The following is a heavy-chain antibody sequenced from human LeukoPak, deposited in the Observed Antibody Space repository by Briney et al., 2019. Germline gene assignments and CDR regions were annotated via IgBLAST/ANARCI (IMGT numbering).Heavy chain of an antibody. CDR1: GFTVSSNS. CDR3: AKARSSSSGDY. D-gene: IGHD6-6*01. V-gene: IGHV3-53*01. J-gene: IGHJ4*02. CDR2: IYSDNT. Sequence: GGSLRLSCTVSGFTVSSNSMSWVRQAPGKGLEWVSFIYSDNTHYSDSVKGRFTISRDNSKNTLYLQMNSLRAEDTAVYYCAKARSSSSGDYWGQGTLVTVSS.